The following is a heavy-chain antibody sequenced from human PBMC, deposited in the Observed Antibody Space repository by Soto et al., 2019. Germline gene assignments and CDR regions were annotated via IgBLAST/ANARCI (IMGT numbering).Heavy chain of an antibody. CDR1: GFTFSSYG. J-gene: IGHJ4*02. V-gene: IGHV3-33*08. D-gene: IGHD3-22*01. CDR3: AGDYDSSGYPRYYFDY. Sequence: VGSLRLSCAASGFTFSSYGMHWVRQAPGKGLEWVAVIWYDGSNKYYADSVKGRFTISRDNSKNTLYLQMNSLRAEDTAVYYCAGDYDSSGYPRYYFDYWGQGTLVSVSS. CDR2: IWYDGSNK.